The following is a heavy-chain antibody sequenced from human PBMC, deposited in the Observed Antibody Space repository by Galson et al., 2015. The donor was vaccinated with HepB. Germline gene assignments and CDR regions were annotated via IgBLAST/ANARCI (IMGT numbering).Heavy chain of an antibody. J-gene: IGHJ3*02. CDR2: ISAYNGNT. CDR3: AGGYDSSGYFHDAFDI. D-gene: IGHD3-22*01. Sequence: SVKVSCKASGYTFTSYGISWVRQAPGQGLEWMGWISAYNGNTNYAQKLQGRVTMTTDTSTSTAYMELRSLRSDDTAVYYCAGGYDSSGYFHDAFDIWGQGTMVTVSS. CDR1: GYTFTSYG. V-gene: IGHV1-18*04.